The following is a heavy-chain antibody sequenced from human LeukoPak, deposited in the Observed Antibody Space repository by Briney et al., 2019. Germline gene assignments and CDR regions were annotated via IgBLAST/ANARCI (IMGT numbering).Heavy chain of an antibody. V-gene: IGHV4-61*02. CDR1: GGSISSGSYY. CDR2: IYTSGST. CDR3: ARGTQSHYDFWSGYPFDY. J-gene: IGHJ4*02. D-gene: IGHD3-3*01. Sequence: SETLSLTCTVSGGSISSGSYYWSWIRQPAGKGLEWIGRIYTSGSTDYNPSLKSRVTISVDTSKNQFSLKLSSVTAADTAVYYCARGTQSHYDFWSGYPFDYWGQGTLVTVSS.